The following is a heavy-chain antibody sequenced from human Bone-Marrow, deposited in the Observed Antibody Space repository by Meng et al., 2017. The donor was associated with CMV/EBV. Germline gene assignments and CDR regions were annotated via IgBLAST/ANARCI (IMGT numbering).Heavy chain of an antibody. CDR3: ARGGFSLGELSPLGY. V-gene: IGHV3-74*01. J-gene: IGHJ4*02. Sequence: GESLKISCAASGFTFSRYWMDWVRQAPGKGLVWVSRIKSDGSSRSYADSVKGRFTISRDNAKNTLYLQMNSLRAEDTAVYYCARGGFSLGELSPLGYWGQGTLVTASS. CDR2: IKSDGSSR. CDR1: GFTFSRYW. D-gene: IGHD3-16*02.